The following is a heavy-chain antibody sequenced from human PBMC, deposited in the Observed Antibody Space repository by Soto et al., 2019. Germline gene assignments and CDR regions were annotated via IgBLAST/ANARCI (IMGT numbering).Heavy chain of an antibody. CDR3: ASRYYDSSGYPYYYGMDV. CDR1: GGTFSSYA. V-gene: IGHV1-69*13. J-gene: IGHJ6*02. CDR2: IIPIFGTA. Sequence: SVKVSCKASGGTFSSYAISWVRQAPGQGXEWMGGIIPIFGTANYAQKFQGRVTITADESTSTAYMELSSLRSEDTAVYYCASRYYDSSGYPYYYGMDVWGQGSTVTVSS. D-gene: IGHD3-22*01.